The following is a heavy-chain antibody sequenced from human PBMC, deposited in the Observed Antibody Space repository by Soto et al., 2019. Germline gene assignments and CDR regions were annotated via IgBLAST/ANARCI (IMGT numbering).Heavy chain of an antibody. J-gene: IGHJ3*02. Sequence: SQTLSLTCAISGDSVSSNSVTWNWIRQSPSRGLEWLGGTYYRSKWYNDYAVSVKSRITINPDTSKNQFSLQLNSVTPEDTAVYYCATGVVISTAFDIWGQGTMVTVSS. CDR1: GDSVSSNSVT. D-gene: IGHD3-22*01. CDR3: ATGVVISTAFDI. CDR2: TYYRSKWYN. V-gene: IGHV6-1*01.